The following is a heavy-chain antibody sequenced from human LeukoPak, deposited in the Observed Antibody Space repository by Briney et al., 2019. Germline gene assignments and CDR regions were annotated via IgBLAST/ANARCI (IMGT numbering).Heavy chain of an antibody. J-gene: IGHJ4*02. D-gene: IGHD1-7*01. CDR3: ARESGVSGSTVDFDY. V-gene: IGHV4-59*01. CDR1: GDSLCRYY. CDR2: VYFSGVT. Sequence: PSETLSLTCNVSGDSLCRYYWSWIRPPPRKTLEWLGHVYFSGVTTYNPSLKSRVTISVDTSKNQFSLKLNSVTAADTAVYYCARESGVSGSTVDFDYWGQGTLVTVSS.